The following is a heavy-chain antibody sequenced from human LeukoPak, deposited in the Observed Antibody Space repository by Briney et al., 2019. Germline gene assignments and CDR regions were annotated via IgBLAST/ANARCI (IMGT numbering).Heavy chain of an antibody. V-gene: IGHV4-59*11. Sequence: SETLSLTCTVSGVSIGSHYWSWIRQSPGKGLEWIGFVYNSGTTVHNPSLTGRVTISVDTSQNQYSLNLRSVTAADAAVYYCARDAYWGQGMLVTVSS. CDR2: VYNSGTT. CDR3: ARDAY. CDR1: GVSIGSHY. J-gene: IGHJ4*02.